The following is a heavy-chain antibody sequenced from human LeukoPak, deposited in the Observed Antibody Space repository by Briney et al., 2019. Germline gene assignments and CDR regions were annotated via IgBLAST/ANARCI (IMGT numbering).Heavy chain of an antibody. Sequence: GESLKISCRTSGYSFTNYWIGWVRQMPGKGLEWMGIIHPGDSDTRYSPSFQGQVTISADKSISTAYLQWSSLKASDTAMYYCARLAYSSSWNMGLSGKYYYYYYYMDVWGKGTTVTISS. CDR2: IHPGDSDT. V-gene: IGHV5-51*01. CDR1: GYSFTNYW. CDR3: ARLAYSSSWNMGLSGKYYYYYYYMDV. D-gene: IGHD6-13*01. J-gene: IGHJ6*03.